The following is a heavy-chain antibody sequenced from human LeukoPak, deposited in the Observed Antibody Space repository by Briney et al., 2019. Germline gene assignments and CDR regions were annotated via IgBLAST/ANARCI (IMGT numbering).Heavy chain of an antibody. V-gene: IGHV4-39*07. J-gene: IGHJ4*02. Sequence: PSETLSLTCTVSGGSISSSSYYWGWIRQPPGKGLEWIGEINHSGSTNYNPSLKSRVTISVDTSKNQFSLKLSSVTAADTAVYYCARESQGGYDILTGYPYSPFFDYWGQGTLVTVSS. CDR1: GGSISSSSYY. CDR2: INHSGST. CDR3: ARESQGGYDILTGYPYSPFFDY. D-gene: IGHD3-9*01.